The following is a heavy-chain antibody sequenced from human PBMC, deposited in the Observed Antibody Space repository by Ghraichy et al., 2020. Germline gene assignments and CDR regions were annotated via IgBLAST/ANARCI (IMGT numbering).Heavy chain of an antibody. CDR1: GFTFSSYA. Sequence: GGSLRLSCAASGFTFSSYAMSWVRQAPGKRLEWVSAISGSGGSTYYADSVKGRFTISRDNSKNTLYLQMNSLRAEDTAVYYCAKVFTVVTFLDAFDIWGQGTMVTVSS. CDR3: AKVFTVVTFLDAFDI. CDR2: ISGSGGST. D-gene: IGHD4-23*01. J-gene: IGHJ3*02. V-gene: IGHV3-23*01.